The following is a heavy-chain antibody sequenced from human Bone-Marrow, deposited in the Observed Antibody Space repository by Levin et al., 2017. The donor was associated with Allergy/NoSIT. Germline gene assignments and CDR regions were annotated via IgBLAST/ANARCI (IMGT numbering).Heavy chain of an antibody. Sequence: PGGSLRLSCAAAAFSFKSDGVHWVRQAPGKGLEWIAVISYDGNKKTYAESVKGRFTTSRDNSNNAVYLQMNSLRPEDTALYYCAILAVAGNEGGGLDVWGQGTTVTVSS. CDR2: ISYDGNKK. V-gene: IGHV3-30*03. J-gene: IGHJ6*02. CDR1: AFSFKSDG. D-gene: IGHD6-19*01. CDR3: AILAVAGNEGGGLDV.